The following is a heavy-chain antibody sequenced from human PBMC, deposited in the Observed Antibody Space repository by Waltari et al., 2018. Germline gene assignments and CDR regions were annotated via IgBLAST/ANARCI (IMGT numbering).Heavy chain of an antibody. CDR2: IYPGEFNI. Sequence: EVQLVQSGVEVKKPGESLKFSCTGSGYRFTSYWIGWGPQMTGKGLEWRGIIYPGEFNIRYMPSFRGQVTISADKSISTAYLQWSSLRASDTAIYYCARLRVEARPEGFDIWGQGTMVTVSS. D-gene: IGHD2-15*01. CDR3: ARLRVEARPEGFDI. CDR1: GYRFTSYW. V-gene: IGHV5-51*01. J-gene: IGHJ3*02.